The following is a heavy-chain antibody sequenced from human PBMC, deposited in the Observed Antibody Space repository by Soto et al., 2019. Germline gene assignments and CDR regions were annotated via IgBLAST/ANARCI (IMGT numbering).Heavy chain of an antibody. V-gene: IGHV3-48*03. Sequence: GGSLRLSCAGSGFLFRNYEMNWVRQAPGKGLEWLSHISTSGSHISDADSVKGRFTISRDNTKQTLYLQMNSLRAEDTAVYYCARQPHWARPFESWGQGTLVTVSS. CDR1: GFLFRNYE. J-gene: IGHJ4*02. CDR3: ARQPHWARPFES. CDR2: ISTSGSHI. D-gene: IGHD7-27*01.